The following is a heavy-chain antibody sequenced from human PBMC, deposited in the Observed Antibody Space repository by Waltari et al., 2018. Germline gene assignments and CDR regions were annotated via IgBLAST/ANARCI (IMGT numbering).Heavy chain of an antibody. CDR1: AGSLIGYS. V-gene: IGHV4-34*02. Sequence: QVQLQQWGAGLLKPSETLSLTCGVNAGSLIGYSWAWIRLSPGKGLEWIGEINYSGETDYNPSLKSRVTMTIDTSNNHLSLRLTSVTASDTAIYYCARGSIGSNPLDYWGQGTLVTVSS. J-gene: IGHJ4*02. D-gene: IGHD2-2*03. CDR3: ARGSIGSNPLDY. CDR2: INYSGET.